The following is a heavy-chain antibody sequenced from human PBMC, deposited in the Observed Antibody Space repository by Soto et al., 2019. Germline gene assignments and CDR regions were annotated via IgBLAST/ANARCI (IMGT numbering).Heavy chain of an antibody. CDR3: VRDGTKTLRDWFDP. CDR2: IYATGTT. V-gene: IGHV4-4*07. D-gene: IGHD1-1*01. Sequence: LALPFTVSGASIIGFYWSWIRKSAGKGLEWIGRIYATGTTDYNPSLKSRVMMSVDTSKKQFSLKLRSVTAADTAVYYCVRDGTKTLRDWFDPWGQGISVTGSS. CDR1: GASIIGFY. J-gene: IGHJ5*02.